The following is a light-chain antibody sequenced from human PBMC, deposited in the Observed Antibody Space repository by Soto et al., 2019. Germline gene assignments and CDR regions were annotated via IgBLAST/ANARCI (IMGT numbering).Light chain of an antibody. J-gene: IGKJ1*01. Sequence: DIQMTQSPSSLSASVGDRVTVTCRASQSITTYLNRYQQKPGKAPKLLIYAASSLQSGVPSRFSGSGSGTDFTLTITSLQPEDFATYICQQSYGTPWTFGQGTKVEIK. CDR2: AAS. CDR3: QQSYGTPWT. V-gene: IGKV1-39*01. CDR1: QSITTY.